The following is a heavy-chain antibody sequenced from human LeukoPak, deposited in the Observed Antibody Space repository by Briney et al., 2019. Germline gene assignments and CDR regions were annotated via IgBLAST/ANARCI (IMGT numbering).Heavy chain of an antibody. D-gene: IGHD2-15*01. Sequence: SETLSLTWAVSGYSISSGYYWGWIRQPPGKGLEWIGSIYHSGSTYYNPSLKSRVTLSVDTSKNQFSLKLSSVTAADTAVYYCVSRGYCSGGSCYAAFDIWGQGTMVTVSS. V-gene: IGHV4-38-2*01. CDR2: IYHSGST. J-gene: IGHJ3*02. CDR1: GYSISSGYY. CDR3: VSRGYCSGGSCYAAFDI.